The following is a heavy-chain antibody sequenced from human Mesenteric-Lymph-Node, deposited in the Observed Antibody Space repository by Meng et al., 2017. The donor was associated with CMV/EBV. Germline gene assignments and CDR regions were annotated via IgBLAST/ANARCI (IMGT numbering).Heavy chain of an antibody. D-gene: IGHD2-2*02. Sequence: SVKVSCKASGYTFTSYAISWVRQAPGQGLEWMGGIIPIFGTANYAQKFQGRVTITTDESTSTAYMELSSLRSEDTAVYYCARAMDIVVVPAAIPNSAYYYYGMDVWGQGTTVTVSS. V-gene: IGHV1-69*05. CDR2: IIPIFGTA. CDR1: GYTFTSYA. J-gene: IGHJ6*02. CDR3: ARAMDIVVVPAAIPNSAYYYYGMDV.